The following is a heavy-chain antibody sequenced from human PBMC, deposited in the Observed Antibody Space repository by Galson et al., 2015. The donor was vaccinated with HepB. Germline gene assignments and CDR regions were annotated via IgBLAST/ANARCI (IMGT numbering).Heavy chain of an antibody. CDR2: IKEDGSEK. V-gene: IGHV3-7*01. CDR1: GFTLSSHW. Sequence: SLRLSCAASGFTLSSHWMSWVRQAPGKGLEWVANIKEDGSEKYYVDSVKGRFTISRDNAKSSLYLQMNSLRAEDTAVYYCARDTAGGMDVWGQGTTVTVSS. J-gene: IGHJ6*02. CDR3: ARDTAGGMDV. D-gene: IGHD4-17*01.